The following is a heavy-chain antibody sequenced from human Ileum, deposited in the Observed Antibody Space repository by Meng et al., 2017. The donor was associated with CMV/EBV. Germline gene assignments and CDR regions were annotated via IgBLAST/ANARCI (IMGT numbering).Heavy chain of an antibody. V-gene: IGHV4-39*07. CDR1: GGSISSSLYY. Sequence: QLQLQDPGPGLVKPSATLSLTCTVSGGSISSSLYYWGWIRQPPGKGLEWIGTISYSGTAFYNLSLKSRVAISIDTSKFQFSLKLSSVTATDTAVYYCARDSTYPSGLDYWGQGTLVTASS. D-gene: IGHD3-10*01. CDR3: ARDSTYPSGLDY. J-gene: IGHJ4*02. CDR2: ISYSGTA.